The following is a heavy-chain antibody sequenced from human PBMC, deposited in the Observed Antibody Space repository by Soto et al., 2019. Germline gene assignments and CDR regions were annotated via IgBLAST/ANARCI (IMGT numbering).Heavy chain of an antibody. CDR2: FDPEDGET. CDR3: ASLSRIAVASGWFDP. CDR1: GYTLTELS. Sequence: VASVKVSCKVSGYTLTELSMHWVRPAPGKGLEWMGGFDPEDGETIYAQKFQGRVTMTEDTSTDTAYMELSSLRSEDTAVYYCASLSRIAVASGWFDPWGQGTLVTVSS. J-gene: IGHJ5*02. D-gene: IGHD6-19*01. V-gene: IGHV1-24*01.